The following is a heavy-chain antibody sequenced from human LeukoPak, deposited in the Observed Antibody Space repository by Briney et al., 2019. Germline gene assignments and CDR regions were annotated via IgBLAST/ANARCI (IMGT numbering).Heavy chain of an antibody. CDR1: GFTPDLHG. J-gene: IGHJ4*02. Sequence: PGGSLRLSCAASGFTPDLHGMSWVRQAPGKGLEGVSGINWNGGSTGYADYVKGRFNISKDNAKNSLYLQMNSLRVEDTALYYCAREGGSGSYSAIDYWGQGTLVTVSS. CDR2: INWNGGST. V-gene: IGHV3-20*04. D-gene: IGHD3-10*01. CDR3: AREGGSGSYSAIDY.